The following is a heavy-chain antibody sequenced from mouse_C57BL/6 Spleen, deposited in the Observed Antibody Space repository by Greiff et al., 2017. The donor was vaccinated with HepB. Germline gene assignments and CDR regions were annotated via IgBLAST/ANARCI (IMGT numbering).Heavy chain of an antibody. CDR1: GFTFSSYG. J-gene: IGHJ2*01. Sequence: EVKLMESGGGLVQPGGSLKLSCAASGFTFSSYGMSWVRQTPDKRLELVATINSNGGSTDYPESVKGRFTISRDNAKNTLFLQMSRLNSEDTAMYYCARMARTINWGQGTTLTVSS. CDR3: ARMARTIN. V-gene: IGHV5-6-3*01. CDR2: INSNGGST.